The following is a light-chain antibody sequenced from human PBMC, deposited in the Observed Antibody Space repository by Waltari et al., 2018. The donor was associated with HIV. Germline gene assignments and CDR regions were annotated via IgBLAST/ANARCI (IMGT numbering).Light chain of an antibody. J-gene: IGLJ3*02. CDR3: AAWDDSLRGWV. CDR2: RSN. Sequence: QSVLTQPPSASGTPGQRVTISCSGSSSNIGTNSVYWCQQLPGTPPKLLISRSNQRPSGVPDRFSGSKSGTSGSLAISGLRSEDEADYYCAAWDDSLRGWVFGGGTKLTVL. CDR1: SSNIGTNS. V-gene: IGLV1-47*01.